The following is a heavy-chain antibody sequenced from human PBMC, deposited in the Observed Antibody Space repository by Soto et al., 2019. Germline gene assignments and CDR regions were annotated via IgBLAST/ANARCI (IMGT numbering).Heavy chain of an antibody. Sequence: GGALRLSCAASGFTVRNKFMSWVRQAPGKGLEWVSIIYNSDGTNYADSVKGRFIISRDNSKNTLYLQMNSLRAEDTAVYYCAKERPITMIVVVINGMDVWGQGTTVTVSS. CDR1: GFTVRNKF. D-gene: IGHD3-22*01. V-gene: IGHV3-66*01. J-gene: IGHJ6*02. CDR3: AKERPITMIVVVINGMDV. CDR2: IYNSDGT.